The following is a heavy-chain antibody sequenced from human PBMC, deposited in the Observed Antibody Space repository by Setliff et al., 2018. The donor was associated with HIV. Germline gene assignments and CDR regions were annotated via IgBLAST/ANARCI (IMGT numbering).Heavy chain of an antibody. CDR3: ATDVDTATVFWGSHYLDY. Sequence: GGSLRLSCAASGFTFSTYAMSWVRQAPGRGLEWVSAISATTGSTYYADSVKGRFTISRDNSKSTLYLQMNILRAEDTAVYYCATDVDTATVFWGSHYLDYWGQGTLVTVSS. V-gene: IGHV3-23*01. D-gene: IGHD5-18*01. J-gene: IGHJ4*02. CDR2: ISATTGST. CDR1: GFTFSTYA.